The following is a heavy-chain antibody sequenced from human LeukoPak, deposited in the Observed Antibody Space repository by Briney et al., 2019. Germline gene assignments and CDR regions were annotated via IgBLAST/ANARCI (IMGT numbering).Heavy chain of an antibody. CDR1: GFTFSDYW. Sequence: PGGSLRLSCAASGFTFSDYWMSWVRLSPGKGLEWVASIKPDGSERDYVASVKGRFTISRDNARNSLYLQMNSLRGEDTAVYYCAQSKRWGQGTQVTVSS. CDR3: AQSKR. D-gene: IGHD4-11*01. V-gene: IGHV3-7*01. CDR2: IKPDGSER. J-gene: IGHJ4*02.